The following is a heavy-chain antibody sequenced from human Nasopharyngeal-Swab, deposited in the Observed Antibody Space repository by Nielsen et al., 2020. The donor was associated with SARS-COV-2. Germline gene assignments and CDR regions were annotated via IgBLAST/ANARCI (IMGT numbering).Heavy chain of an antibody. V-gene: IGHV4-31*02. J-gene: IGHJ3*02. CDR3: ARAPRITIFGVVQAFDI. D-gene: IGHD3-3*01. Sequence: WIRQPPGKDLEWIGYIYYSGSTYYNPSLKSRVTISVDTSKNQFSLKLSSVTAADTAVYYCARAPRITIFGVVQAFDIWGQGTMVTVSS. CDR2: IYYSGST.